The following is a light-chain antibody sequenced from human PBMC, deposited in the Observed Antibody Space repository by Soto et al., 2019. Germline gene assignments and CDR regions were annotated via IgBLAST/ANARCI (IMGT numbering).Light chain of an antibody. CDR3: QQSYSTPYT. V-gene: IGKV1-39*01. J-gene: IGKJ2*01. CDR1: QSIARF. CDR2: ASS. Sequence: DIQMTQSPSSPSASVGDRVTISCRASQSIARFLNWYQQKPGKAPKLLIYASSTLQGGVPSSFSGSGSGTDFTLTISSLQPDDVATYFCQQSYSTPYTFGQGTKLDIK.